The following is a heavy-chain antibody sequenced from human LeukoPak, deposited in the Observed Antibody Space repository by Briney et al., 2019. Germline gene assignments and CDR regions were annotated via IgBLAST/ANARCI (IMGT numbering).Heavy chain of an antibody. J-gene: IGHJ4*02. V-gene: IGHV1-8*01. Sequence: ASVKLSCKASGYTFTSYDINWVRQATGQGLEWMGWMNPNSGNTGYAQKFQGRVTITRNTSIITAYMELSSLRSEDTAVYYCARGLSGGLRFLEWFPLTRPYYFDYWGEGTLVTVSS. CDR2: MNPNSGNT. CDR3: ARGLSGGLRFLEWFPLTRPYYFDY. CDR1: GYTFTSYD. D-gene: IGHD3-3*01.